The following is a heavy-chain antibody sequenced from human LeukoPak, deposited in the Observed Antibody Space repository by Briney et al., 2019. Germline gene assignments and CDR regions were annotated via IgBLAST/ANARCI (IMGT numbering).Heavy chain of an antibody. CDR3: ARGAFGGVIVPPDY. CDR2: IGTAGDT. D-gene: IGHD3-16*02. J-gene: IGHJ4*02. CDR1: GFTFSSYD. V-gene: IGHV3-13*01. Sequence: GGSLRLSYAASGFTFSSYDMHWVRQATGKGLEWVSDIGTAGDTYYPGSVKGRITISRENAKNSLYLQMNSLRAGDTAVYYCARGAFGGVIVPPDYWGQGTLVTVSS.